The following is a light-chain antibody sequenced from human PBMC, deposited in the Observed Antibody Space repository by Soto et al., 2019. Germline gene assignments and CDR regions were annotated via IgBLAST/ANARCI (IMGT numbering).Light chain of an antibody. J-gene: IGLJ1*01. Sequence: QSALTQPASVSGSPGQSITISCTGTNSDVGGYNYVSWYQHHPGKAPKLLIYEVGNRPSGVSNRFSGSKFGNTASLTISGLQAEDEADYSCSSYTRSSTLVFGTGTKVTVL. V-gene: IGLV2-14*01. CDR2: EVG. CDR1: NSDVGGYNY. CDR3: SSYTRSSTLV.